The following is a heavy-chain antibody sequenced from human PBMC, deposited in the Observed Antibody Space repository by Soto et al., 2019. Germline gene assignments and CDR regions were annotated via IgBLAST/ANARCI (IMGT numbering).Heavy chain of an antibody. D-gene: IGHD2-15*01. CDR3: ARSHGYVSDYYYYYMDV. Sequence: GGSLRLSCAASGFTVSSNYMSWVRQAPGKGLEWVSVIYSGGSTYYADSVKGRFTISRHNSKNTLYLQMNSLRAEDTAVYYCARSHGYVSDYYYYYMDVWGKGTTVTVSS. CDR2: IYSGGST. J-gene: IGHJ6*03. CDR1: GFTVSSNY. V-gene: IGHV3-53*04.